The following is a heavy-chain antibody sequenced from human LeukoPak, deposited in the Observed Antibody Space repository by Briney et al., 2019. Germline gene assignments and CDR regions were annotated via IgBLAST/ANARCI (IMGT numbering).Heavy chain of an antibody. CDR3: ARVLSAIVHS. CDR1: GGSISCTSSF. CDR2: IYYCGGPT. V-gene: IGHV4-39*07. D-gene: IGHD2-21*02. Sequence: SETLSLTCTVSGGSISCTSSFWVWLRPPPGKGLEGFGSIYYCGGPTHYNPSLKSRDTISLDTSNYQFSLKLSSVTAADTAVYYCARVLSAIVHSWGQGTLVTVSS. J-gene: IGHJ4*02.